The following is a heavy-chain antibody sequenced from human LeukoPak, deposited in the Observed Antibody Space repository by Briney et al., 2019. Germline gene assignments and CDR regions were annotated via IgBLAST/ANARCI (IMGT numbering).Heavy chain of an antibody. CDR1: GGSISSGDYY. CDR3: ARVGAQSLYVWGSYRYLDY. J-gene: IGHJ4*02. Sequence: SETLSLTCTVSGGSISSGDYYWGWIRQPPGKGLEWIGYIYYSGSTYYNPSLKSRVTISVDTSKNQFSLKLSSVTAAGTAVYYCARVGAQSLYVWGSYRYLDYWGQGTLVTVSS. V-gene: IGHV4-30-4*08. CDR2: IYYSGST. D-gene: IGHD3-16*02.